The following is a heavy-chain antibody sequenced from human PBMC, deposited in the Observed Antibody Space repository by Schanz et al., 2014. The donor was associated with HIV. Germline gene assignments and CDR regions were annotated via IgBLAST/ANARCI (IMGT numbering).Heavy chain of an antibody. CDR1: GVPFNNYA. D-gene: IGHD1-20*01. J-gene: IGHJ6*02. V-gene: IGHV1-69*01. CDR2: VIPLMDTS. Sequence: QVQLVQSGAEVTKPGSSVRVSCKTFGVPFNNYAISWVRQAPGQGLEWMGGVIPLMDTSSYAQKFQDRVTISADESTTTVYMILKSLTYEDTAVYYCARDKGDNWAGFYYYYGMDVWGQGTTVTVSS. CDR3: ARDKGDNWAGFYYYYGMDV.